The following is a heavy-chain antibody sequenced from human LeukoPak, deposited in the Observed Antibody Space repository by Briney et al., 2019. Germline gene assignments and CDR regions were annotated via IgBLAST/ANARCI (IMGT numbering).Heavy chain of an antibody. D-gene: IGHD3-10*01. Sequence: ASVKVSCKASGYTFTGYYMHWVRQAPGQGLEWMGIINPSGGSTSYAQKFQGRVTMTRDTSTSTVYMELSSLRSEDTAVYYCARLWFGDYKRYGMDVWGQGTTVTVSS. J-gene: IGHJ6*02. V-gene: IGHV1-46*01. CDR3: ARLWFGDYKRYGMDV. CDR1: GYTFTGYY. CDR2: INPSGGST.